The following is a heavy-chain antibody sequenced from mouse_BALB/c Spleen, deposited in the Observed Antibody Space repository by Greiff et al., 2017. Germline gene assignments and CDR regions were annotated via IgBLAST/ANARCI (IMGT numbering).Heavy chain of an antibody. CDR3: ARVPYGSSSAWFAY. V-gene: IGHV1S29*02. Sequence: VQLKESGPELVKPGASVKISCKASGYTFTDYNMHWVKQSHGKSLEWIGYIYPYNGGTGYNQKFKSKATLTVDNSSSTAYMELRSLTSEDSAVYYCARVPYGSSSAWFAYWGQGTLVTVSA. J-gene: IGHJ3*01. CDR1: GYTFTDYN. CDR2: IYPYNGGT. D-gene: IGHD1-1*01.